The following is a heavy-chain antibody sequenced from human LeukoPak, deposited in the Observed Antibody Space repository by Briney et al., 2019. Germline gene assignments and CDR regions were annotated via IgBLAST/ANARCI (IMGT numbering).Heavy chain of an antibody. D-gene: IGHD1-14*01. CDR3: ARYRNEALFAFDI. Sequence: PSETLSLTCTVSGGSISSYYLSWIRPPPGKGLEWIGYIYYSGSTDYNPSLKSRVTISVDTSKNQFSLRLNSVTAADTAVYYCARYRNEALFAFDIWGQGTMVTVSS. J-gene: IGHJ3*02. CDR1: GGSISSYY. V-gene: IGHV4-59*01. CDR2: IYYSGST.